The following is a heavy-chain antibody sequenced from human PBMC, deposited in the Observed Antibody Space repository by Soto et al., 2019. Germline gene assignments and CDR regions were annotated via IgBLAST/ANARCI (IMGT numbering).Heavy chain of an antibody. CDR3: ARYCSSTSCYVNYFDY. J-gene: IGHJ4*02. CDR1: GGSISSSSYY. CDR2: IYYSGST. V-gene: IGHV4-39*01. D-gene: IGHD2-2*01. Sequence: SETLSLTCTVSGGSISSSSYYWGWTRQPPGKGLEWIGSIYYSGSTYYNPSLKSRVTISVDTSKNQFSLKLSSVTAADTAVYYCARYCSSTSCYVNYFDYWGQGTLVTVSS.